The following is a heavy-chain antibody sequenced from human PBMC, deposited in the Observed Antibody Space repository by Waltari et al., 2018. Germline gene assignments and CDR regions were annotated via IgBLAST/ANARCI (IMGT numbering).Heavy chain of an antibody. CDR1: GFTFSSYE. D-gene: IGHD3-3*01. J-gene: IGHJ4*02. V-gene: IGHV3-48*03. CDR3: ARAEAPFWSGYFGGYYFDY. Sequence: EVQLVESGGGLVQPGGSLRLSCAASGFTFSSYEMNCVRLAQGKGLAWVSYISSSGSTIYYADSVKGRFTISRDNAKNSLYLQMNSLRAEDTAVYYCARAEAPFWSGYFGGYYFDYWGQGTLVTVSS. CDR2: ISSSGSTI.